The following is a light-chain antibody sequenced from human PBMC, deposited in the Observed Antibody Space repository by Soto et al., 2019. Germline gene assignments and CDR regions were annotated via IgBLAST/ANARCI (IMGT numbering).Light chain of an antibody. CDR2: KAS. J-gene: IGKJ1*01. Sequence: DIQMTQSPSTLSASVVDRVTITCRASQSISIWLAWYQQEPGKAPKLLIYKASSLQSGVPSRFSGSGSGTDFTLTISSLQPDDFATYYCQHYNSYPPWTFGQGTKVKIK. V-gene: IGKV1-5*03. CDR1: QSISIW. CDR3: QHYNSYPPWT.